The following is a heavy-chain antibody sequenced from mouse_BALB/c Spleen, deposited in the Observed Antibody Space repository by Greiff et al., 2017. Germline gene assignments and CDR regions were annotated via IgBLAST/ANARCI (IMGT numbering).Heavy chain of an antibody. J-gene: IGHJ2*01. CDR3: AKSVYRYDAGYFDD. V-gene: IGHV3-2*02. Sequence: VQLQQSGPGLVKPSQSLSLTCTVTGYSITSDYAWNWIRQFPGNKLEWMGYISYSGSTSYNPSLKSRISITRDTSKNQFFLQLNSVTTEDTATYYCAKSVYRYDAGYFDDWGQGTTLTVSS. D-gene: IGHD2-14*01. CDR2: ISYSGST. CDR1: GYSITSDYA.